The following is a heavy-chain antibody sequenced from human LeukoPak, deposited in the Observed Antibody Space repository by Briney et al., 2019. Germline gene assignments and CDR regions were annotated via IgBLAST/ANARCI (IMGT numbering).Heavy chain of an antibody. Sequence: SETRALTCAVSGGSISSGGYSWSWIRQPPGKGLEWIGYIYHSGSTYYNPSLKSRVTISVDRSKNQFSLKLSSVTAADTAVYYCARGPHGYCSGGSCYPDAFDIWGQGTMVTVSS. CDR1: GGSISSGGYS. CDR2: IYHSGST. V-gene: IGHV4-30-2*01. D-gene: IGHD2-15*01. J-gene: IGHJ3*02. CDR3: ARGPHGYCSGGSCYPDAFDI.